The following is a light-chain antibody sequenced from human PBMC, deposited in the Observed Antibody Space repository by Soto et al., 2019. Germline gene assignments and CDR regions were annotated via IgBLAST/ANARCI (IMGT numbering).Light chain of an antibody. CDR2: DVS. V-gene: IGLV2-11*01. CDR1: SSDVGGYHY. CDR3: CSYAGRYTWV. J-gene: IGLJ2*01. Sequence: QSALTQPRPVSGSPGQSVTISFTGTSSDVGGYHYVSWYQQHPGNAPKLMLYDVSKRPSGVPDRFSGSKSGNTASLTISGLQAEDEADYYCCSYAGRYTWVFGGGTKLTVL.